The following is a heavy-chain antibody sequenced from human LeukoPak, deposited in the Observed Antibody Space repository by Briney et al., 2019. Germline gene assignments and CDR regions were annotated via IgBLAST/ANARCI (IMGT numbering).Heavy chain of an antibody. Sequence: GASVKVSCKASGYTFTSYAMHWVRQAPGQRLEWMGWINAGNGNTKYSQKFQGRVTITRDTSASTAYMELSSLRSEDTAVYYCARGGSGYPYYFDYWGQGTLVTVSS. CDR1: GYTFTSYA. D-gene: IGHD5-12*01. V-gene: IGHV1-3*01. CDR3: ARGGSGYPYYFDY. CDR2: INAGNGNT. J-gene: IGHJ4*02.